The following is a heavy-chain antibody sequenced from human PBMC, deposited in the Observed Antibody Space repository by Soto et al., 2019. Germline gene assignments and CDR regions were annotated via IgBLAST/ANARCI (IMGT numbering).Heavy chain of an antibody. CDR3: ARLYVGDYYYYGMDV. V-gene: IGHV5-10-1*01. J-gene: IGHJ6*02. Sequence: GESLKISCQGSGYSFTSYWISWVRQMPGKGLEWMGRIDPSDSYTNYSPSFQGHVTISADKSISTAYLQWSSLKASDTAMYYCARLYVGDYYYYGMDVWGQGTTVTVSS. CDR2: IDPSDSYT. CDR1: GYSFTSYW. D-gene: IGHD3-16*01.